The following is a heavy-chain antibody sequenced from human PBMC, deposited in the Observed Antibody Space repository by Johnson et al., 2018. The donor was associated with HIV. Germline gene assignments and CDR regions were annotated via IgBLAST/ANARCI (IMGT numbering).Heavy chain of an antibody. J-gene: IGHJ3*02. CDR2: IYTSGDT. D-gene: IGHD1-26*01. V-gene: IGHV3-66*02. CDR1: GFTVSNNY. CDR3: ARDLMVGPTRTGSFDI. Sequence: VQLVESGGDLVQPGGSLRLSCAASGFTVSNNYVSWVRQAPGQGLEWVSVIYTSGDTYYAASVRGRFAISRDNSKNTVYLQMSSLRVEDTAIYHCARDLMVGPTRTGSFDIWGQGTMVTVSS.